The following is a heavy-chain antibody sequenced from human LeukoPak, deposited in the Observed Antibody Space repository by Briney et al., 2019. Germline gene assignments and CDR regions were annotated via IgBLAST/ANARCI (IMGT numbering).Heavy chain of an antibody. D-gene: IGHD4-17*01. CDR1: GFTFDDYA. Sequence: QPGRSLRLSCAASGFTFDDYAMHWVRQAPGKGLEWVSGISWNSGSIGYADSVKGRFTISGGNAKNSLYLQMNSLRAEDTALYYCAKDAGYGDYSYYFDYWGQGTLVTVSS. J-gene: IGHJ4*02. CDR3: AKDAGYGDYSYYFDY. CDR2: ISWNSGSI. V-gene: IGHV3-9*01.